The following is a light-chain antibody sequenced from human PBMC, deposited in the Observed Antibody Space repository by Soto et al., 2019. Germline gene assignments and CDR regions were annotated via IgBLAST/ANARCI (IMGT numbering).Light chain of an antibody. CDR2: EAS. CDR3: QQYSTYPYA. CDR1: QSTSTW. V-gene: IGKV1-5*03. Sequence: DIQMTQSPSTLSASVGDRVTITCRASQSTSTWLAWYQQRPGKTPKLLISEASKLESGVPSRFSGSGSGTEFTLTISSRQPDDFATYYCQQYSTYPYAFGQGTKVEIK. J-gene: IGKJ1*01.